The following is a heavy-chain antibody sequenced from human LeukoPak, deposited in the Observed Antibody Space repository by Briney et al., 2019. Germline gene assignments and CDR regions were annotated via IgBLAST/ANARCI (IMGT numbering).Heavy chain of an antibody. J-gene: IGHJ4*02. CDR2: IYYSGST. CDR3: ARGQKVVVVAATVNFDY. CDR1: GGSISSSSYY. D-gene: IGHD2-15*01. Sequence: SETLSLTCTVSGGSISSSSYYWGWIRQPPGKGLEWIGSIYYSGSTYYNPSLKSRVTISVDTSKNHLSLKLSSVTAADSAVYYCARGQKVVVVAATVNFDYWGQGTLVTVSS. V-gene: IGHV4-39*02.